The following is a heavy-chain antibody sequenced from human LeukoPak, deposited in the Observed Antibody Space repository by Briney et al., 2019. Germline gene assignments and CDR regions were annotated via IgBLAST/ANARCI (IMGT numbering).Heavy chain of an antibody. Sequence: PGGSLRLSCAASGFTFNNAWMSWVRQAPGKGLEWVGRIKSKTDGGTTDYAAPVKGRFTISRDDSKNTLYLQMNSLKTEDTVVYYCTTEPERHPRGLGYWGQGTLVTVSS. D-gene: IGHD1-1*01. CDR3: TTEPERHPRGLGY. CDR1: GFTFNNAW. J-gene: IGHJ4*02. CDR2: IKSKTDGGTT. V-gene: IGHV3-15*01.